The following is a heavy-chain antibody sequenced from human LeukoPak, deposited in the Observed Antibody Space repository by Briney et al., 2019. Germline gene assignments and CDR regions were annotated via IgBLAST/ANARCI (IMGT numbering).Heavy chain of an antibody. D-gene: IGHD6-13*01. V-gene: IGHV1-2*02. CDR1: GYTFTGYY. Sequence: ASVKVSCKASGYTFTGYYMHWVRQAPGQGLEWMGWINPNSGGTNYAQKFQGRVTMTRGTSISTAYMELSRLRSDDTAVYYCARVPKSYSSSWYDTDYYFDYWGQGTLVTVSS. CDR3: ARVPKSYSSSWYDTDYYFDY. CDR2: INPNSGGT. J-gene: IGHJ4*02.